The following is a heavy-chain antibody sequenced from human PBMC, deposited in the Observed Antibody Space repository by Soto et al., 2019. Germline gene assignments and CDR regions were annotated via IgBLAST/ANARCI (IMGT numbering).Heavy chain of an antibody. CDR1: GGSISSYY. CDR2: IYYSGST. V-gene: IGHV4-59*01. Sequence: PSETLSLTCTVSGGSISSYYWSWIRQPPGKGMEWIGHIYYSGSTNYNPSLKSRVTISVDTSKNQFSLKLSSVTAADTAVYYCARVPLYCSGGSCLRWFDPWGQGTLVTVS. CDR3: ARVPLYCSGGSCLRWFDP. D-gene: IGHD2-15*01. J-gene: IGHJ5*02.